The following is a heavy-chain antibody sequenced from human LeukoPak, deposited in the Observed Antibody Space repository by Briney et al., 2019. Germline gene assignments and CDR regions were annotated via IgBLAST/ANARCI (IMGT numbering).Heavy chain of an antibody. V-gene: IGHV3-49*03. CDR2: IRSNSYGGTT. CDR1: GFTFGDYG. CDR3: ARGRFYGDSLDGDY. Sequence: GGCLRLSCTAAGFTFGDYGMSWFRQAPGEGLEWVGFIRSNSYGGTTEYAAAVKVRFTISRDDSKSIAYLQMASLKIEDTAVYYCARGRFYGDSLDGDYWGQGTLVTVSS. D-gene: IGHD4-17*01. J-gene: IGHJ4*02.